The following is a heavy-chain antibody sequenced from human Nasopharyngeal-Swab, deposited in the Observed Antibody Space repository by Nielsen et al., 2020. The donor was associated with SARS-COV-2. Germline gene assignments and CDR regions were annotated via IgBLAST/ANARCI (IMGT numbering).Heavy chain of an antibody. CDR2: ISGSGDHT. D-gene: IGHD6-19*01. V-gene: IGHV3-23*01. J-gene: IGHJ4*02. CDR1: GFTFSNYA. Sequence: GESLKISCAASGFTFSNYAMTWVRQAPGRGLEWVPSISGSGDHTYYADSVKGRFTISRDNSKNTVVLQMNSLRTEDTALFFCAKDGGGWLTSGWYYFDFWGQGSQVTVSS. CDR3: AKDGGGWLTSGWYYFDF.